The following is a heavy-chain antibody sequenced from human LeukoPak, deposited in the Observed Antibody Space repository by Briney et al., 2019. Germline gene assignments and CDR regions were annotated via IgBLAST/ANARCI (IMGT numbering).Heavy chain of an antibody. V-gene: IGHV1-18*01. Sequence: GASVKVSCMASGYTFTSYGISWVRQAPGQGLEWMGWISAYNGNTSYAQKLQGRVTMTTDTSTSTAYMELRSLRSDDTAVYYCARAYGQAPDFDYWGQGPLVTVSS. CDR1: GYTFTSYG. J-gene: IGHJ4*02. CDR3: ARAYGQAPDFDY. CDR2: ISAYNGNT. D-gene: IGHD4-17*01.